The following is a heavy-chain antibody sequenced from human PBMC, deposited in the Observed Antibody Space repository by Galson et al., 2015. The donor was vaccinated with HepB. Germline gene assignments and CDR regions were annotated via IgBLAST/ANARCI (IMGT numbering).Heavy chain of an antibody. CDR1: GFTFSNYY. J-gene: IGHJ5*01. CDR2: ISSSSSYI. D-gene: IGHD5-24*01. Sequence: SLRLSCAASGFTFSNYYMNWVRQAPGKGLEWVSSISSSSSYIYYADSVKGRFTISRDNAKNSLYLQMSSLRAEDTAVYYCARADLGDWFDSWGQGTLVTVSS. CDR3: ARADLGDWFDS. V-gene: IGHV3-21*01.